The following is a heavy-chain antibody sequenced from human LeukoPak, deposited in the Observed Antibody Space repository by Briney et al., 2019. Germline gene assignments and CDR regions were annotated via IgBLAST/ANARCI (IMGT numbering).Heavy chain of an antibody. V-gene: IGHV3-11*04. D-gene: IGHD6-19*01. CDR3: ARDIALAGSRYFDY. CDR1: GFTFSDYY. CDR2: ISSSGSTI. J-gene: IGHJ4*02. Sequence: GGSLRLSCAASGFTFSDYYMSWIRQAPGKGLEWVSYISSSGSTIYYADSVKGRFTISRDNAKNTLYLQMNSLRAEDTAVYYCARDIALAGSRYFDYWGQGTLVTVSS.